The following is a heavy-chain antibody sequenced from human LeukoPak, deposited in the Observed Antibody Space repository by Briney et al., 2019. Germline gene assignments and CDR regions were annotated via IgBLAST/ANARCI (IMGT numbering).Heavy chain of an antibody. Sequence: ASGKVSCKDPAYTLTELSMHWSRQAPGPGHELMEGFDPGDGETIYAQKFQGRVTMTEDKSTDTAYMELSSLISEDTAVYFFQAEDGIRDFDWLLYPPFDYWGQGTLVTVSS. CDR1: AYTLTELS. CDR2: FDPGDGET. D-gene: IGHD3-9*01. V-gene: IGHV1-24*01. J-gene: IGHJ4*02. CDR3: QAEDGIRDFDWLLYPPFDY.